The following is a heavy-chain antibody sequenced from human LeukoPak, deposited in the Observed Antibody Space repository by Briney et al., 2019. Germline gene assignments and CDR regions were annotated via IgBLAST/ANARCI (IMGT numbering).Heavy chain of an antibody. D-gene: IGHD2-2*01. J-gene: IGHJ4*02. Sequence: ASVKVSCKASGYTFTSYDINWVRQATGQGLEWMGWMNPNSGNTGYAQKFQGRVTMTRNTSISTAYMELSSLRSEDTAVYYCARDYPGYCSSTSCSVGLFDYWGQGTLVTVSS. CDR1: GYTFTSYD. CDR2: MNPNSGNT. CDR3: ARDYPGYCSSTSCSVGLFDY. V-gene: IGHV1-8*01.